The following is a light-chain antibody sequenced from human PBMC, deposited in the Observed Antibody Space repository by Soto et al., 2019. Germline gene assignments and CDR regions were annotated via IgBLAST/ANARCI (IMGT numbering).Light chain of an antibody. CDR2: EVS. V-gene: IGLV2-14*01. CDR3: ISYTSSSTSYV. J-gene: IGLJ1*01. Sequence: QSALTQPASVSGSPGQSITISCTGTSSDVGGYNYVAWYQQHPGKVPRLMIYEVSNRPSGVSNRFSGSKSGSTAPLTIPGLQAEDEADYYCISYTSSSTSYVFGTGTKVTVL. CDR1: SSDVGGYNY.